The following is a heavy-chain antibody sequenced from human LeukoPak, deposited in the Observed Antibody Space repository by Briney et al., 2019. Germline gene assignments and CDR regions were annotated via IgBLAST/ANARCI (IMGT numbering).Heavy chain of an antibody. J-gene: IGHJ5*02. D-gene: IGHD2-2*01. Sequence: ASVKVSCKASGYTFTNFGISWVRQAPGQGLEWIGWISAYNGNTNYAQKLQGRVTMTTDTSTSTAYMELRSLRSDDTAVYYCARVVGPAGWFDPWGLGTLVTVSS. V-gene: IGHV1-18*01. CDR2: ISAYNGNT. CDR3: ARVVGPAGWFDP. CDR1: GYTFTNFG.